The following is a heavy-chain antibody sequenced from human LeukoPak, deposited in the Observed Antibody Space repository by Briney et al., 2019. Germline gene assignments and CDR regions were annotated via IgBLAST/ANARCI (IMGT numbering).Heavy chain of an antibody. D-gene: IGHD4-17*01. CDR1: GFTFSSYA. CDR3: AKDRGTVTPTYFDY. V-gene: IGHV3-23*01. Sequence: GSLRLSCAASGFTFSSYAMSWVRQAPGKGLEWVSTVTGSGSDTYCADSVRGRLTISRDNSKNTLYLQMNSLRAEDTALYYCAKDRGTVTPTYFDYWGQGTLVTVSS. CDR2: VTGSGSDT. J-gene: IGHJ4*02.